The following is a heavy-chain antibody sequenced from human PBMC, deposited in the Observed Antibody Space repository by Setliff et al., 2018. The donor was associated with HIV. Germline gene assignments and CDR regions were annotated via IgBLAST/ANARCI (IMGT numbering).Heavy chain of an antibody. Sequence: SETLSLTCGVSGYFISSGYYWAWIRQSPGKGLEWIGTIYHSGSTYYNPSLKSQVTISVDTSKNQFSLNLSSVTAADTAVYYCARSAYDSSGLPYWGQGTLVTVSS. CDR2: IYHSGST. CDR3: ARSAYDSSGLPY. CDR1: GYFISSGYY. D-gene: IGHD3-22*01. V-gene: IGHV4-38-2*01. J-gene: IGHJ4*02.